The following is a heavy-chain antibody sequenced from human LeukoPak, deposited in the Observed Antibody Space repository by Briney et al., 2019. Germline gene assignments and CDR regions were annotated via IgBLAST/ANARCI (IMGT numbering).Heavy chain of an antibody. J-gene: IGHJ4*02. CDR1: GGSISSYY. CDR2: IYTSGST. V-gene: IGHV4-4*07. D-gene: IGHD6-13*01. Sequence: SETLSLTCTVSGGSISSYYWSWIRQPPGKGLEWIGRIYTSGSTNYNPSLKSRVTMSVDTSKNQFSLKLSSVTAADTAVYYCARVKQQLVSVFDYWGQGTLVTVSS. CDR3: ARVKQQLVSVFDY.